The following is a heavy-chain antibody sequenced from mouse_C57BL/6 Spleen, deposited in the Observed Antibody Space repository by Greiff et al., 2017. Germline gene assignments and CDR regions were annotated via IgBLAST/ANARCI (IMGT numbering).Heavy chain of an antibody. CDR3: ARDNDYDEGFDY. CDR1: GFTFSSYA. D-gene: IGHD2-4*01. V-gene: IGHV5-4*01. CDR2: ISDGGRYT. Sequence: EVKLVESGGGLVKPGGSLQLPCAASGFTFSSYAMSWVRQTPEKRLEWVATISDGGRYTYYPDNVKGRFTISRDNAKNNLYLQMSHLKSEDTAMYYCARDNDYDEGFDYWGQGTTLTVSS. J-gene: IGHJ2*01.